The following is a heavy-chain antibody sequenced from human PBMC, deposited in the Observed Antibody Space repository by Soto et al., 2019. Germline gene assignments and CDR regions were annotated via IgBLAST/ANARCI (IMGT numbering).Heavy chain of an antibody. CDR2: IDPSDSYT. CDR1: GYSFTSYW. D-gene: IGHD1-7*01. Sequence: PGESLKISCKGSGYSFTSYWISWVRQMPGKGLEWMGRIDPSDSYTNYSPSFQGHVTISADKSISTAYLQWSSLKASDTAMYYCASHLDKNYDTRGGMDVWGQGTTVTVSS. CDR3: ASHLDKNYDTRGGMDV. J-gene: IGHJ6*02. V-gene: IGHV5-10-1*01.